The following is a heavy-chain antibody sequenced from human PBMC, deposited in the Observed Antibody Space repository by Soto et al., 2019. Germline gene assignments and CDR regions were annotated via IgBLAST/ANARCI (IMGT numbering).Heavy chain of an antibody. Sequence: KTSETLSLTCTVSGGSISSYYWSWIRQPPGKGLEWIGYIYYSGSTNYNPSLKSRVTISVDTSKNQFSLKLSSVTAADTAVYYCARNGIVGAHYYYYYGMDVWGQGTTVTVSS. CDR3: ARNGIVGAHYYYYYGMDV. V-gene: IGHV4-59*01. D-gene: IGHD1-26*01. CDR1: GGSISSYY. J-gene: IGHJ6*02. CDR2: IYYSGST.